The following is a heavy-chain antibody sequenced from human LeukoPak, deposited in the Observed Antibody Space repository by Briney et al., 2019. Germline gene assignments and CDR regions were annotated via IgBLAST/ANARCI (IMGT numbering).Heavy chain of an antibody. CDR3: ARCGYSYGIDGGMDV. Sequence: GGSLRLSCAASGFTFSSYSMNWVRQAPGKGLEWVSSISSSSSYIYYADSVKGRFTISRDNAKNSLYLQMNSLRAEDTAVYYCARCGYSYGIDGGMDVWGQGTTVTVSS. CDR1: GFTFSSYS. V-gene: IGHV3-21*04. J-gene: IGHJ6*02. CDR2: ISSSSSYI. D-gene: IGHD5-18*01.